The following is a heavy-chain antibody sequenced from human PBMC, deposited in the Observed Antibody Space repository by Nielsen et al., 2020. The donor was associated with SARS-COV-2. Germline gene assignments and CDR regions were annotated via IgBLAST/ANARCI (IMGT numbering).Heavy chain of an antibody. CDR3: ARDRQKRFDF. V-gene: IGHV1-3*01. CDR2: INADNGNT. J-gene: IGHJ4*02. Sequence: ASVKAPCKASGYSFTTYAIHWARQAPGQRLEWMGWINADNGNTRYSQEFQGRVTLNRVTSASTAYMELSSLRSEDTAVYYCARDRQKRFDFWGQGTLVTVSS. CDR1: GYSFTTYA.